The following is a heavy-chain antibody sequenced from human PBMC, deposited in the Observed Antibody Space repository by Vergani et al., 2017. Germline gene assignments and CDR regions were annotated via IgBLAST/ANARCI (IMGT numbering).Heavy chain of an antibody. J-gene: IGHJ6*03. D-gene: IGHD3-10*01. CDR1: GYTFTDHY. V-gene: IGHV1-69*13. Sequence: VQLVQSGAEVKKPGATMKISCKVSGYTFTDHYMHWVKQAPGQGLEWMGGIIPIFGTANYAQKFQGRVTITADESTSTAYMELSSLRSEDTAVYYCARGGSDYMDVWGKXP. CDR3: ARGGSDYMDV. CDR2: IIPIFGTA.